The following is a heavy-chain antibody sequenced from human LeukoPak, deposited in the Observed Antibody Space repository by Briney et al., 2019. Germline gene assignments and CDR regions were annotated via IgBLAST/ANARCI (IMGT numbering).Heavy chain of an antibody. CDR3: ARDGEQWLVLGY. CDR2: IYSGGST. Sequence: PGGSLRLSCAASGFTVSSNYMGWVRQPPGKGLEWVSVIYSGGSTYYADSVKGRFTISRDSSKNTLFLQMNSLRAEDTAVYYCARDGEQWLVLGYWGQGTLVTVSS. CDR1: GFTVSSNY. V-gene: IGHV3-66*01. J-gene: IGHJ4*02. D-gene: IGHD6-19*01.